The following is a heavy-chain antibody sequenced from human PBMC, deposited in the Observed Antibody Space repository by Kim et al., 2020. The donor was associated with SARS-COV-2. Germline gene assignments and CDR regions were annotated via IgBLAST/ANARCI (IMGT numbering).Heavy chain of an antibody. CDR1: GFTFSSYA. Sequence: GGSLRLSCAASGFTFSSYAMSWVRQAPGKGLEWVSAISGSGGSTYYADSVKGRFTISRDNSKNTLYLQMNSLRAEDTAVYYCAKDSVVVPAARRTYYYYGMDVWGQGTTVTVSS. V-gene: IGHV3-23*01. CDR3: AKDSVVVPAARRTYYYYGMDV. D-gene: IGHD2-2*01. CDR2: ISGSGGST. J-gene: IGHJ6*02.